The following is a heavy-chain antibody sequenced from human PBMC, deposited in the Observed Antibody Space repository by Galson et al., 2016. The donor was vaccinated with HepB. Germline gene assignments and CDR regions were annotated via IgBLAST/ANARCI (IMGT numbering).Heavy chain of an antibody. CDR3: AKGPYPTGWFGQFDH. D-gene: IGHD3-10*01. Sequence: SLRLSCAASGFTFGNYALRWVRQAPGRGLEWVSGISGSGVYTYYADSVKGRFTISRDNSENTLYLQMNSLRAEDTAADYCAKGPYPTGWFGQFDHWGQGTLVTVSS. CDR2: ISGSGVYT. CDR1: GFTFGNYA. J-gene: IGHJ4*02. V-gene: IGHV3-23*01.